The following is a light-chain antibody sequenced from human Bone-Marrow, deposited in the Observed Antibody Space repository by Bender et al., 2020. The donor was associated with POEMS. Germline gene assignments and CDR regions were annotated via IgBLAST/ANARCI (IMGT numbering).Light chain of an antibody. V-gene: IGLV2-14*03. J-gene: IGLJ3*02. CDR3: SSYTNRNSLM. Sequence: QSALTQPRSVSGSPGQSVTISCTGTSRDVGGYNYVSWYQQYPGKAPKLIIYDVSNRPSGVSNRFSGSKSGNTASLTISGLQAEDEAHYYCSSYTNRNSLMFGGGTKLTVL. CDR2: DVS. CDR1: SRDVGGYNY.